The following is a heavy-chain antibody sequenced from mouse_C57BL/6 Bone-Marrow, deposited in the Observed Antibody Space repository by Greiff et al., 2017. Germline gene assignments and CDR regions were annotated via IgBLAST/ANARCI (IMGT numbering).Heavy chain of an antibody. D-gene: IGHD1-1*01. CDR1: GFTFSDYG. CDR3: AGITTVVPYYYAMDY. CDR2: ISSGSSTI. Sequence: EVQRVESGGGLVKPGGSLKLSCAASGFTFSDYGMHWVRQAPEKGLEWVAYISSGSSTIYYADTVKGRFTISRDNAKNTLFLQMTSLRSEDTAMYYCAGITTVVPYYYAMDYWGQGTSVTVSS. J-gene: IGHJ4*01. V-gene: IGHV5-17*01.